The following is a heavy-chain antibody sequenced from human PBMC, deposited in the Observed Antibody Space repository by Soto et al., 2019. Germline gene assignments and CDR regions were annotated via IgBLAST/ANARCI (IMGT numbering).Heavy chain of an antibody. V-gene: IGHV3-15*07. CDR1: DFNFAYVW. Sequence: EVHVVESGGGLAKPGKSLTLSCAAADFNFAYVWWNWICDTPGMGREWVGRIRTGGATDFAAPVKGRFASSRDDSGTTAYLQMTGLKTEDPGVYYCGIDVASQGRGEFDYWGQGTLIRVSS. D-gene: IGHD2-21*01. CDR2: IRTGGAT. CDR3: GIDVASQGRGEFDY. J-gene: IGHJ4*02.